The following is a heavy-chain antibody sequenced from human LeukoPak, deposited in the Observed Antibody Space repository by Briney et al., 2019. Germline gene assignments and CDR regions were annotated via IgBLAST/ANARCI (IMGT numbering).Heavy chain of an antibody. CDR3: ATSRGSWPDYFDY. CDR1: GFTFSSYE. V-gene: IGHV3-48*03. Sequence: PGGSLRLSCAASGFTFSSYEMNWVRQAPGKGLDWVSYISTSGSTIYYADSVKGRFTISRDNAKSSLYLQMNSLRAEDTAVYYCATSRGSWPDYFDYWGQGTLVTVSS. D-gene: IGHD6-13*01. CDR2: ISTSGSTI. J-gene: IGHJ4*02.